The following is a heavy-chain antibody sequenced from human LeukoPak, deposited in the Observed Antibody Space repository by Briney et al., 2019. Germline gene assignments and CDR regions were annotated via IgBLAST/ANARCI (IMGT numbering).Heavy chain of an antibody. V-gene: IGHV5-51*01. CDR3: ARHGLEWLLIDY. Sequence: GESLKISCQGSGYSFTSYWIGWVRQLPGKGLEWMGIIYPGDSDTRYGPSLQGQVTISADKSISTAYLQWSSLKASDTAMYYCARHGLEWLLIDYWGQGTLVTVSS. D-gene: IGHD3-3*01. CDR2: IYPGDSDT. J-gene: IGHJ4*02. CDR1: GYSFTSYW.